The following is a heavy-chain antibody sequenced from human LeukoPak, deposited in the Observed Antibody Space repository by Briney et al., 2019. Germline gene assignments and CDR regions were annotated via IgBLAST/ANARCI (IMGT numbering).Heavy chain of an antibody. V-gene: IGHV3-21*01. D-gene: IGHD3-22*01. CDR1: GVTFSGYS. Sequence: GGSLRLSCAASGVTFSGYSMNWVRQDPGKGLEWVSAITATSLHIYYADSVKGRFTISRDNAKNSLYLQMNSLRVEDTAVYYCARDWPRGYYDSSDYFDYWGQGTLVTVSS. CDR2: ITATSLHI. CDR3: ARDWPRGYYDSSDYFDY. J-gene: IGHJ4*02.